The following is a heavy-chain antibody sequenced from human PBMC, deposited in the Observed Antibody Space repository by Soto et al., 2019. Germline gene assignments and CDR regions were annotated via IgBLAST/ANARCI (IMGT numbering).Heavy chain of an antibody. V-gene: IGHV4-39*01. D-gene: IGHD3-9*01. CDR1: GGSISSSSYY. CDR2: IYYSGST. J-gene: IGHJ4*02. CDR3: ASLHWGRADYDILTGYPPRDY. Sequence: QLQLQESGPGLVKPSETLSLTCTVSGGSISSSSYYWGWIRQPPGKGLEWIGSIYYSGSTYYNPSLKSRVTISVDTSKNQFSLKLSSVTAADTAVYYCASLHWGRADYDILTGYPPRDYWGQGTLVTVSS.